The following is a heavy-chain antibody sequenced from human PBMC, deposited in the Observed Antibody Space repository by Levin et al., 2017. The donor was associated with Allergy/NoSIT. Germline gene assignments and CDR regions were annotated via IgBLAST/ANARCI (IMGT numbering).Heavy chain of an antibody. CDR3: AREVGAWNAHYFDF. CDR1: GFPFNNYP. Sequence: GESLKISCAASGFPFNNYPMNWVRQAPGKGLEWVACISSSSSYIYYSDSVKGRFSISRGSNSLYLQMSSLRAEDTAVYYCAREVGAWNAHYFDFWGQGTLVTVSS. J-gene: IGHJ4*02. D-gene: IGHD1-1*01. V-gene: IGHV3-21*01. CDR2: ISSSSSYI.